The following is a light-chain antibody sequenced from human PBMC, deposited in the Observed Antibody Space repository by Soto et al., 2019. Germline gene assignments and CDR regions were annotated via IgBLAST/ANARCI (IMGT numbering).Light chain of an antibody. V-gene: IGKV3-15*01. Sequence: EIVMTQSPATLSVSPGERATLSCRASQSVSSNLAWYQQKPGQAPRLLIYGASTRATGIPARFSGSGSGTEFTLTISSLQSEDFAVYDCQHLGTFGPGTKVDIK. CDR2: GAS. CDR1: QSVSSN. CDR3: QHLGT. J-gene: IGKJ3*01.